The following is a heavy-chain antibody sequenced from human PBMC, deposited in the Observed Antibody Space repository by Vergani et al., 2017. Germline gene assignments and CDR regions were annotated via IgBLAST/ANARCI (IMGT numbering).Heavy chain of an antibody. D-gene: IGHD3-10*01. CDR1: GFSFNSYW. Sequence: DVHLAESGGGFFQPGGSLRLSCSASGFSFNSYWMHWVRQVPGKGLLWVSRIKSDGSITAYADSVKGRFTISRDNAQNTLYLQMNSLRAEDTGVYYCARYRYYLGSGIYPYFYYYGLDVWGQGTAVTVSS. CDR3: ARYRYYLGSGIYPYFYYYGLDV. CDR2: IKSDGSIT. J-gene: IGHJ6*02. V-gene: IGHV3-74*03.